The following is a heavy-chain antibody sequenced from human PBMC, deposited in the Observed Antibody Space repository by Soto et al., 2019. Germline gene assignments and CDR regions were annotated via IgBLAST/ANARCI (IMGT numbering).Heavy chain of an antibody. D-gene: IGHD3-22*01. CDR2: ISYDGSNK. V-gene: IGHV3-30*18. CDR3: AKDRLLGYLAQHFDY. Sequence: TGGSLRLSCAASGFTFSSYGMHWVRQAPGKGLEWVAVISYDGSNKYYADSVKGRFTISRDNSKNTLYLQMNSLRAEDTAVYYCAKDRLLGYLAQHFDYWGQGTLVTVSS. J-gene: IGHJ4*02. CDR1: GFTFSSYG.